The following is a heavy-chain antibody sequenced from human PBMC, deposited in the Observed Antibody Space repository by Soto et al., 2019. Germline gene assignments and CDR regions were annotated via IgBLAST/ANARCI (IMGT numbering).Heavy chain of an antibody. V-gene: IGHV1-18*01. CDR3: TREGSAPYYYYGMDA. CDR2: INTHNGNT. CDR1: GYTFTSYG. J-gene: IGHJ6*02. Sequence: ASVKVSCKASGYTFTSYGISWVRQAPGQGLEWLGWINTHNGNTNYAQNLQGRVIMTADTSTSTAYMELRSLRSDDTAIYYCTREGSAPYYYYGMDAWGQGATVTVSS. D-gene: IGHD3-10*01.